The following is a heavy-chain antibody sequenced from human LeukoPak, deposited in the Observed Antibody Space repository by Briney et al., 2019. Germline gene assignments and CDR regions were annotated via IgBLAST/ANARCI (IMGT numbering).Heavy chain of an antibody. CDR3: ARPKDNSGLQVFWDS. J-gene: IGHJ4*02. V-gene: IGHV3-74*01. D-gene: IGHD1-26*01. CDR2: IQFDGTTT. Sequence: GGSLRLSCAASGFTFRRYWMDWVRQVPGEWLVWVARIQFDGTTTYYADSVKGRFTISRDNAKHTLSLQMNSLRVEDTAVYYCARPKDNSGLQVFWDSRGQGALVTVSS. CDR1: GFTFRRYW.